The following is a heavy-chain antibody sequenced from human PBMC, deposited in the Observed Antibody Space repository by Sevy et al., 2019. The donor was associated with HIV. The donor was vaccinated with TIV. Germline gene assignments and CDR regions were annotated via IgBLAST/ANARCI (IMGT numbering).Heavy chain of an antibody. CDR2: FDPEDGET. CDR1: GYTLTKLS. J-gene: IGHJ6*02. D-gene: IGHD3-3*01. CDR3: ATLDFWSDFPLDGMDV. Sequence: ASVKVSCMVSGYTLTKLSMHWVRQAPGKGLEWMGGFDPEDGETIYAQKFQGRITMTEDTSTDTAYMELSSLRSDDTAVYYCATLDFWSDFPLDGMDVWGQGTTVTVSS. V-gene: IGHV1-24*01.